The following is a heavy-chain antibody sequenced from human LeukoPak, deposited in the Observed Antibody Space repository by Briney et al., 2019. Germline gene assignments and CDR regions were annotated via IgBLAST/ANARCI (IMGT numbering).Heavy chain of an antibody. J-gene: IGHJ6*02. CDR1: GGSFSGYY. CDR2: INHSGST. D-gene: IGHD2-2*01. Sequence: SETLSLTCAVYGGSFSGYYWSWIRQPPGKGLEWIGEINHSGSTNYNPSLTSRVTISVDTSKNQFSLKLSSVTAADTAVYYCARARPRYCSSTSCYVHYYYGMDVWGQGTTVTVSS. CDR3: ARARPRYCSSTSCYVHYYYGMDV. V-gene: IGHV4-34*01.